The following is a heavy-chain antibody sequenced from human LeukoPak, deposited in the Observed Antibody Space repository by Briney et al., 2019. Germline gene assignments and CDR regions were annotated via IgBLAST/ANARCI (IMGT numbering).Heavy chain of an antibody. V-gene: IGHV3-23*03. J-gene: IGHJ4*02. CDR2: IYSGGST. CDR3: AKDGGSWAGDY. Sequence: GGSLRLSCAASGFTFSSYAMSWVRQAPGKGLEWVSVIYSGGSTYYADSVKGRFTISRDNSKNTLYLQMHSLRTEDTAVYYCAKDGGSWAGDYWGQGTLVTVSS. CDR1: GFTFSSYA. D-gene: IGHD3-3*01.